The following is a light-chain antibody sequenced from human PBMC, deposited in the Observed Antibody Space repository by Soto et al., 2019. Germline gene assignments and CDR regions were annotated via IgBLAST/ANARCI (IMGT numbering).Light chain of an antibody. J-gene: IGKJ1*01. Sequence: DILMTQSPSTLSASVGDRVSITCRASQRIGSWLAWYQQKPGKVPKLLIYDASTLISGVPSRFSGTGSGTEFTLSIASLQPDDFATYYCLHYYTYPLTFGQGTKVDIK. CDR1: QRIGSW. CDR3: LHYYTYPLT. V-gene: IGKV1-5*01. CDR2: DAS.